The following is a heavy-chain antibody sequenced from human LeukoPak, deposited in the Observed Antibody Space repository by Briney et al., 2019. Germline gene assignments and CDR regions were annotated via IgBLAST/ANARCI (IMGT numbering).Heavy chain of an antibody. CDR2: ISGSGGST. CDR3: AKTSLLWFGELPLGN. V-gene: IGHV3-23*01. CDR1: GFTFSSYA. D-gene: IGHD3-10*01. Sequence: GGSLRLSCAASGFTFSSYAMSWVRQAPGKGLEWVSAISGSGGSTYYADSVKGRFTISRDNSKNTLYLQMNSMRAEDTAVYYCAKTSLLWFGELPLGNWGQGTLVTVSS. J-gene: IGHJ4*02.